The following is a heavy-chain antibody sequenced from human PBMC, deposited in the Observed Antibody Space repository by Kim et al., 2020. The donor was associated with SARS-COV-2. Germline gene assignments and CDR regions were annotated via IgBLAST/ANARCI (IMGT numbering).Heavy chain of an antibody. J-gene: IGHJ3*02. CDR1: GFNFSSHV. CDR3: AKESDAFDI. Sequence: GGSLRLSCAASGFNFSSHVMHWVRQAPGKGLEWVAVTSYDEKSKYYADSVKGRFTISRDNSKNVLYLQMNSVRGEDTAVYYCAKESDAFDIWGQGTMVTASS. V-gene: IGHV3-30*18. CDR2: TSYDEKSK.